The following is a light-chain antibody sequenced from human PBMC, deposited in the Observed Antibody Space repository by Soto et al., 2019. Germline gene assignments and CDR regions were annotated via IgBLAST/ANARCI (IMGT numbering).Light chain of an antibody. J-gene: IGLJ3*02. Sequence: QPVLTQSPSASASLGASVKLTCTLSSGHSNYAIAWHQQQPEKGPRYLMRVNTDGSHTKGDGIPDRFSGSSSGAERYLTISSLQSEEEADYYCQTWGTGIQVFGGGTKLTVL. CDR3: QTWGTGIQV. V-gene: IGLV4-69*01. CDR1: SGHSNYA. CDR2: VNTDGSH.